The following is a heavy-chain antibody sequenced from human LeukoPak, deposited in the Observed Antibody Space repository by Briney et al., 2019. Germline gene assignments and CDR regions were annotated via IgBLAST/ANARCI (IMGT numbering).Heavy chain of an antibody. J-gene: IGHJ5*01. CDR1: GDSIGSYY. V-gene: IGHV4-59*01. CDR2: IFYSGST. Sequence: SETLSLTCAVSGDSIGSYYWTWIRQSPGKGLEWIGYIFYSGSTNYSPSLKSRVTISIDTSNNQFSLQLRSVTAADTAIYYCARGRARDGSYPWLDSWGQGTLVTVSS. CDR3: ARGRARDGSYPWLDS. D-gene: IGHD3-16*02.